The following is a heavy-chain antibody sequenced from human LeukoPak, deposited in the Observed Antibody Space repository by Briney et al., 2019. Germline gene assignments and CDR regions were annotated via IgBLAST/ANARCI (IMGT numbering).Heavy chain of an antibody. CDR2: IIPIFGTA. V-gene: IGHV1-69*13. CDR3: ARRGGYCSGGSCYSPVYYYYYGMDV. J-gene: IGHJ6*02. Sequence: SVKVSCKASGGTFSSYTISWVRQAPGQGLEWMGGIIPIFGTANYAQKFQGRVTITADESTSTAYMELSSLGSEDTAVYYCARRGGYCSGGSCYSPVYYYYYGMDVWGQGTTVTVSS. D-gene: IGHD2-15*01. CDR1: GGTFSSYT.